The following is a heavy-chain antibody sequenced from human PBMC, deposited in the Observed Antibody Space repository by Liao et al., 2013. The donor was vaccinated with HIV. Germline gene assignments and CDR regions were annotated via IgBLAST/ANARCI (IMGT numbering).Heavy chain of an antibody. CDR2: IYYSGST. CDR3: AGVGYYADYVEDY. J-gene: IGHJ4*02. CDR1: GGSISSYY. D-gene: IGHD4-17*01. V-gene: IGHV4-59*06. Sequence: QVQLQESGPGLVKTSETLSLTCTVSGGSISSYYWTWIRQPPGKGLEWIGYIYYSGSTYYNPSLKSRITISLNTSKNQFSLKLSSVTAADTAVYYCAGVGYYADYVEDYWGQGTLVTVSS.